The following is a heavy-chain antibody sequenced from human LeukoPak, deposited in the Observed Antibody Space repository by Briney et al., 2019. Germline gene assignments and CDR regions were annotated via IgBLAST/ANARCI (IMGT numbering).Heavy chain of an antibody. CDR2: IYTSGST. CDR3: ARANWALSFDY. D-gene: IGHD1-1*01. Sequence: SQTLSLTCTVSGGSISSGSYYWRWIRQPARTGLEWIGRIYTSGSTNYNPSLKSRVTISVDTSKNQFSLKLSSVTAADTAVYYCARANWALSFDYWGQGTLVTVSS. J-gene: IGHJ4*02. V-gene: IGHV4-61*02. CDR1: GGSISSGSYY.